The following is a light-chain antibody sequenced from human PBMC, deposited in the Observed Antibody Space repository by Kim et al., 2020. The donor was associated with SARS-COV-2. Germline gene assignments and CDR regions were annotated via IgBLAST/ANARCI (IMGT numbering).Light chain of an antibody. J-gene: IGKJ2*01. Sequence: LSPSVGDRVTITCRASQSISSYLNWYQQKPGKAPKLLIYAASSLQSGVPSRFSGSGSGTDFTLTISSLQPEDFATYYCQQSYSTPYTFGQGTKLEI. CDR1: QSISSY. CDR3: QQSYSTPYT. CDR2: AAS. V-gene: IGKV1-39*01.